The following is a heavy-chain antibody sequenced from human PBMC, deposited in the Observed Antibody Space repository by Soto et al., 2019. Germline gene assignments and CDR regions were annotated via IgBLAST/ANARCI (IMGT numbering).Heavy chain of an antibody. D-gene: IGHD1-26*01. Sequence: QVQLVESGGGVVQPGRSLRLSCAASGFTFSSYAMHWVRQAPGKGLEWVAVISYDGSNKYYADSVKGRFTISRDNSKNTLYLQMNSLRAEDTAVYYCARDIVGARCPDYWGQGTLVTVSS. J-gene: IGHJ4*02. CDR2: ISYDGSNK. V-gene: IGHV3-30-3*01. CDR1: GFTFSSYA. CDR3: ARDIVGARCPDY.